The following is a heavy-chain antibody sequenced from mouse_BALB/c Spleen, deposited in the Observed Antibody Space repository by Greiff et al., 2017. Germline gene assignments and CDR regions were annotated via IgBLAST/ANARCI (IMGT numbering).Heavy chain of an antibody. CDR3: AREEGYDEGYYDTMDY. CDR2: IDPYYGGT. Sequence: VQLQQSGPELAKPGASVKISCKASGYSFTGYNMNWVKQSHGKSLEWIGNIDPYYGGTSYNQKFKGKATLTVDKSSSTAYMQLKSLTSEDSAVYYCAREEGYDEGYYDTMDYWGQGTSVTVSS. D-gene: IGHD2-2*01. V-gene: IGHV1S135*01. J-gene: IGHJ4*01. CDR1: GYSFTGYN.